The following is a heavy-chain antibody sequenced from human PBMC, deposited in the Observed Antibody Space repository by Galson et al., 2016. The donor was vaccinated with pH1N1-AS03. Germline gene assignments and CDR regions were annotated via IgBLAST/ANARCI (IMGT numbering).Heavy chain of an antibody. Sequence: QSGAEVKKPGESLRVSCTGYGYPFSNYWIGWVRQLPGKGLEWMGFIYCGDSDTRYGPSFQGRVTFSADKSTNTAYPQWSRLQASDTAIYYCARVIPVAGFHFDSWGQGTLVTVSS. V-gene: IGHV5-51*03. CDR2: IYCGDSDT. CDR1: GYPFSNYW. D-gene: IGHD6-19*01. CDR3: ARVIPVAGFHFDS. J-gene: IGHJ4*02.